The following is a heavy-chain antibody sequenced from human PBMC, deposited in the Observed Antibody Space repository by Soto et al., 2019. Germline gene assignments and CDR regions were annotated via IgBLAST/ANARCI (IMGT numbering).Heavy chain of an antibody. D-gene: IGHD1-26*01. CDR3: ARAAGAHTEDYYYRMDV. V-gene: IGHV1-3*01. J-gene: IGHJ6*02. CDR1: GYSFTKYN. CDR2: INSDNGNT. Sequence: ASVKVSCKASGYSFTKYNIHWVRQAPGQRLEWLAWINSDNGNTKYSQKFQGRVSVTRDTSASTAYMELSSLRSEDTAVYYCARAAGAHTEDYYYRMDVWGPGAKVTVYS.